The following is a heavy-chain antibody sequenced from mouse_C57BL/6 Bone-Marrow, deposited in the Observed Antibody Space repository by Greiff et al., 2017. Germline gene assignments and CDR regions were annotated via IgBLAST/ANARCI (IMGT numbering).Heavy chain of an antibody. Sequence: QVQLQQPGAELVKPGASVKMSCKASGYTFTSYWITWVKQRPGQGLEWIGDIYPGSGSTNYNEKFKSKATLTVDTSSSTAYMQLSSLTSEDSAVYYCARYDGYYVYWYFDVWGTGTTVTVSS. CDR3: ARYDGYYVYWYFDV. V-gene: IGHV1-55*01. CDR2: IYPGSGST. CDR1: GYTFTSYW. J-gene: IGHJ1*03. D-gene: IGHD2-3*01.